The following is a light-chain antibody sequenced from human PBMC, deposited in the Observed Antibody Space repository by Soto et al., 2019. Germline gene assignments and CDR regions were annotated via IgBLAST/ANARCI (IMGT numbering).Light chain of an antibody. CDR1: HGVSSSF. J-gene: IGKJ4*01. CDR2: GAS. V-gene: IGKV3-20*01. Sequence: IVLTQSPGTLSLSPGDIATLSCRASHGVSSSFVAWYQQKPGQAPRLLIYGASSRATGIPDRFSGSGSGTDFTLTISKLEPEDFAVYYCQQYGSSPLTFGGGTKVDIK. CDR3: QQYGSSPLT.